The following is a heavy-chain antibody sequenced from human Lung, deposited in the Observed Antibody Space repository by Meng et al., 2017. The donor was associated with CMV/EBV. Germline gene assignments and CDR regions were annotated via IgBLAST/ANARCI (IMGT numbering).Heavy chain of an antibody. CDR2: ISWNSGNM. CDR1: GFTFDDHA. CDR3: VRDRNYGAYLGADY. V-gene: IGHV3-9*01. J-gene: IGHJ4*02. Sequence: GGSLRLSCAASGFTFDDHAMHWVRQAPGKGLEWVSGISWNSGNMGYADSVKGRFTISRDNAKNSLYLQMDNLGTEDTALYYCVRDRNYGAYLGADYWGQGTLVTVSS. D-gene: IGHD4-17*01.